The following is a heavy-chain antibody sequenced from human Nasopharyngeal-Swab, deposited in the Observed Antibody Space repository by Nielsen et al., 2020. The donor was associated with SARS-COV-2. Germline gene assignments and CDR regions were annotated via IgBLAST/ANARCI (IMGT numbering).Heavy chain of an antibody. J-gene: IGHJ4*02. CDR3: TRRGPQYYFDY. CDR2: IRDQLYGGTT. CDR1: GFTFSDYY. V-gene: IGHV3-71*01. Sequence: GGSLRLSCAASGFTFSDYYMAWVRQAPGKGLEWIGFIRDQLYGGTTEYAASVKGRFTISRDDSKSIAYLQMNSLKTEDTAVYYCTRRGPQYYFDYWGQGTLVTVSS.